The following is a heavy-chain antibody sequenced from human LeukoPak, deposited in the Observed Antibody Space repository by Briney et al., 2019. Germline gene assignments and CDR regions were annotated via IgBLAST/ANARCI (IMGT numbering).Heavy chain of an antibody. CDR1: GFTVSTNY. Sequence: GGSLKLSCAASGFTVSTNYFSWVRRAPGKGLEWVSVTYSSGSTYFADSVKGRFTISRDNSKNTLYLQMNSLRDEDTAVYYCARDTYDSSGYYLGMDVWGQGTTVTVSS. CDR3: ARDTYDSSGYYLGMDV. D-gene: IGHD3-22*01. J-gene: IGHJ6*02. CDR2: TYSSGST. V-gene: IGHV3-53*01.